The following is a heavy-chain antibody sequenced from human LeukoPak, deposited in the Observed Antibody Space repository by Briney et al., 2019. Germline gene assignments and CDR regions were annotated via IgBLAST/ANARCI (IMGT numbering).Heavy chain of an antibody. V-gene: IGHV3-23*01. CDR3: ARELFDFDY. CDR1: GFTFSNYA. J-gene: IGHJ4*02. CDR2: ITGSGNST. Sequence: GGSLRLSCALSGFTFSNYAMTWVRQAPGKGVEWVSEITGSGNSTYYADSVKGRFTISRDNSKNTLYLQMNSLRAEDTAVYYCARELFDFDYWGQGTLVTVSS. D-gene: IGHD3-10*01.